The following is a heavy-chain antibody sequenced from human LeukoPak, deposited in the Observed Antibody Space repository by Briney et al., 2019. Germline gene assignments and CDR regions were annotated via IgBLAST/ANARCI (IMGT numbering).Heavy chain of an antibody. CDR1: GGTFSSYA. V-gene: IGHV1-69*13. CDR3: ARDRGQVLTGCFDY. J-gene: IGHJ4*02. CDR2: IIPIFGTA. D-gene: IGHD3-9*01. Sequence: AASVTVSCKASGGTFSSYAISWVRQAPGQGLEWMGGIIPIFGTANYAQKFQGRVTITADESTSTAYMELSSLRSEDTAVYYCARDRGQVLTGCFDYWGQGTLVTVSS.